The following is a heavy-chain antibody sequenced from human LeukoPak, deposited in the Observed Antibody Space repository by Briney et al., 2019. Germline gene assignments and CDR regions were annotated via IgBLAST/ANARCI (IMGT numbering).Heavy chain of an antibody. J-gene: IGHJ4*02. D-gene: IGHD2-2*01. CDR3: AKDSCSSSSCFWDY. CDR2: LSGSGGST. Sequence: GGSLRLSCAASGFTISTYAMNWVRQAPGKGLEWVSALSGSGGSTYYADSVKGRFTISRDNSKNTLYLQMQSLRAEDTAVYYCAKDSCSSSSCFWDYWGQGTLVTVSS. V-gene: IGHV3-23*01. CDR1: GFTISTYA.